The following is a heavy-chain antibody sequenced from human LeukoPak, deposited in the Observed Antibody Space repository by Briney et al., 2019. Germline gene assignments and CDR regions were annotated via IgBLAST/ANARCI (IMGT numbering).Heavy chain of an antibody. J-gene: IGHJ4*02. Sequence: SQTLSLTCAISGESVSRNDTAWSWIRQSPSRGLEWLGRTYYRSQWYSEYAVSVKSRISINADTSKNQISLQLNSVTPEDTAVYYCAREDLSPDSTIDYWGQGTLVTVSS. CDR1: GESVSRNDTA. D-gene: IGHD1-14*01. V-gene: IGHV6-1*01. CDR2: TYYRSQWYS. CDR3: AREDLSPDSTIDY.